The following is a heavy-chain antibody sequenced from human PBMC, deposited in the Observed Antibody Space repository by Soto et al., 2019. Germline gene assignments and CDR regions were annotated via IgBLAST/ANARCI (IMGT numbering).Heavy chain of an antibody. CDR1: GGSISSSSYY. J-gene: IGHJ6*03. CDR2: IYYSGST. D-gene: IGHD6-13*01. CDR3: ARHPHSSSWYYYYYYMDV. V-gene: IGHV4-39*01. Sequence: SETLSLTCTVSGGSISSSSYYWGWIRQPPGKGLEWIGSIYYSGSTYYNPSLKSRVTISVDTSKNQFSLKLSSVTAADTAVYYCARHPHSSSWYYYYYYMDVWGKGTTVTVSS.